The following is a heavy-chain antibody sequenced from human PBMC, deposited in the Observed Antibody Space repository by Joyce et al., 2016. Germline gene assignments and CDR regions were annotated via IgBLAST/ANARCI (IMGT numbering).Heavy chain of an antibody. CDR2: ISSSSDTI. Sequence: EVQLVESGGGLVQPGGSLRLSCAASGFTFSTYAMNWVRQAPGKGLEWVSYISSSSDTIYYAESVKGRFTSSRDNAKNSLYLHMNSLRDEDTAVYYCARDLWLVPVSSYYFDYWGQGTLVTVSS. D-gene: IGHD6-19*01. V-gene: IGHV3-48*02. CDR3: ARDLWLVPVSSYYFDY. J-gene: IGHJ4*02. CDR1: GFTFSTYA.